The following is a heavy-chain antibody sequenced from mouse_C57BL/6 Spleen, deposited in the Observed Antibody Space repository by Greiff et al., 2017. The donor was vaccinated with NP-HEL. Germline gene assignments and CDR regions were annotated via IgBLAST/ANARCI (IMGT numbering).Heavy chain of an antibody. CDR1: GFTFSDYG. V-gene: IGHV5-17*01. CDR2: ISSGSSTI. CDR3: ARRQGNSWYFDV. Sequence: EVKLMESGGGLVKPGGSLKLSCAASGFTFSDYGMHWVRQAPEKGLEWVAYISSGSSTIYYADTVKGRFTISRDNAKNTLFLQMTSLRSEDTAMYYCARRQGNSWYFDVWGTGTTVTVSS. D-gene: IGHD2-1*01. J-gene: IGHJ1*03.